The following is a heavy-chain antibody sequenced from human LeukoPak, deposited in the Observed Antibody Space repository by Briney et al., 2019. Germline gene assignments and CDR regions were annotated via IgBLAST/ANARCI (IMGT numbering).Heavy chain of an antibody. J-gene: IGHJ4*02. CDR1: GYTFTDYY. D-gene: IGHD4-23*01. CDR3: ASSGGNSGRDY. Sequence: GASVKVSCKASGYTFTDYYMHWVRQAPGQGLEWMGRINPNSGGTNYAQKFQGRVTITTDESTSTAYMELSSLRSEDTAVYYCASSGGNSGRDYWGQGTLVTVSS. CDR2: INPNSGGT. V-gene: IGHV1-2*06.